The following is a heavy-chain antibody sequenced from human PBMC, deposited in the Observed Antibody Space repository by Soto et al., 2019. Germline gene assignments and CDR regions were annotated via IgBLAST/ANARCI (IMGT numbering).Heavy chain of an antibody. CDR2: IGAGGDT. V-gene: IGHV3-13*04. Sequence: EVQLVESGGGLVQPGGSLRLSCAASGSTFSTYDMHWVRQATGEGLEWVSAIGAGGDTYYADSVKGRFIIFRENAKNSLYLQMNSLPAGDTAVYYCAREMADTVTASWSLDLWGRGTLVTVSS. D-gene: IGHD4-17*01. CDR1: GSTFSTYD. J-gene: IGHJ2*01. CDR3: AREMADTVTASWSLDL.